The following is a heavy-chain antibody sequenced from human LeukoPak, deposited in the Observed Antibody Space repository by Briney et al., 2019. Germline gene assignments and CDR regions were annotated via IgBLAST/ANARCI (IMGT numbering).Heavy chain of an antibody. D-gene: IGHD4-23*01. CDR1: GGSISSGGYY. V-gene: IGHV4-31*03. Sequence: SQTLSLTCTVSGGSISSGGYYWSWIRQHPGKGLEWIGYIYYSGSTYYNPSLKSRVTLSVDTSKNQFSLKLSSVTAADTAVYYCARVNYGGNGDLDYWGQGTLVTVSS. CDR3: ARVNYGGNGDLDY. CDR2: IYYSGST. J-gene: IGHJ4*01.